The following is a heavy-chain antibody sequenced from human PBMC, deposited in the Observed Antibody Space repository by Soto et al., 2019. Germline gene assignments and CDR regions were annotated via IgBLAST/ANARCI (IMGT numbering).Heavy chain of an antibody. J-gene: IGHJ6*02. CDR1: GGTFSSSA. CDR2: IMPIFRTA. Sequence: QVQLVQSGAEVKKPGSSVKVSCKASGGTFSSSAFSWMRQAPGQGLEWMGGIMPIFRTADYAQKFQGRVTITADESTSTAYMELSSLRSEDTGVYYCAGDKDRQQLGGNYYYIMDVWGQGTTVTVSS. V-gene: IGHV1-69*12. CDR3: AGDKDRQQLGGNYYYIMDV. D-gene: IGHD3-3*02.